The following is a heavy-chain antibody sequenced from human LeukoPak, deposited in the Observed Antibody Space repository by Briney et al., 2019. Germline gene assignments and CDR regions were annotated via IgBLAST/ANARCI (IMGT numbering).Heavy chain of an antibody. CDR2: IYYSGST. D-gene: IGHD3-10*01. J-gene: IGHJ5*02. Sequence: SETLSLTCTVPGGSISSGDYYWSWIRQPPGKGLEWIGYIYYSGSTYYNPSLKSRVTISVDTSKNQFSLKLSSVTAADTAVYYCAREHYYYGSGSLMWFDPWGQGTLVTVSS. V-gene: IGHV4-30-4*08. CDR3: AREHYYYGSGSLMWFDP. CDR1: GGSISSGDYY.